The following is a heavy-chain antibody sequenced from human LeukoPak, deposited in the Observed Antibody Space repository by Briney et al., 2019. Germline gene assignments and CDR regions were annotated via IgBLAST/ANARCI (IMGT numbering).Heavy chain of an antibody. Sequence: PGGSLRLSCAASAFTFSSYAMSWVRQAPGKGLEWVSAISGSGGSTYYADSVKGRFTISRDNSKNTLYLQMNSLRAEDTAVYYCAKDPYDSYYYYYMDVWGKGTTVTVSS. CDR2: ISGSGGST. V-gene: IGHV3-23*01. CDR1: AFTFSSYA. D-gene: IGHD1-1*01. J-gene: IGHJ6*03. CDR3: AKDPYDSYYYYYMDV.